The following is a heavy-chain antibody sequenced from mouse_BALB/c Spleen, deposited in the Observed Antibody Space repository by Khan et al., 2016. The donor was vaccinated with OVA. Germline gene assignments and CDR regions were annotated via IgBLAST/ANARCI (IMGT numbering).Heavy chain of an antibody. V-gene: IGHV3-2*02. D-gene: IGHD1-1*01. J-gene: IGHJ2*01. CDR2: LSYSGNT. Sequence: EVQLQQSGPGLVKPSQSLSLTCTVTGYSIASDYAWNWIRQFPGNKLEWMGFLSYSGNTNYNPSLKSRISITRDTSKNQFFLQLNSVTSEDTATYYCARVYGGDFDYWGQGTTLPVSS. CDR3: ARVYGGDFDY. CDR1: GYSIASDYA.